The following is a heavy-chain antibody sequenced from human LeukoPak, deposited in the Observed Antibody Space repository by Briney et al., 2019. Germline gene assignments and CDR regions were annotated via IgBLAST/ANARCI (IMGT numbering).Heavy chain of an antibody. D-gene: IGHD3-22*01. Sequence: GGSLRLSCAASGVTFSSYSMNWVRQAPGKGLEWVSSISSSSSYIYYADSVKGGFTISRDNAKNSLYLQMNSLRAEDTAVYYCARVNTYPAFDYWGQGTLVTVSS. V-gene: IGHV3-21*01. CDR3: ARVNTYPAFDY. CDR1: GVTFSSYS. CDR2: ISSSSSYI. J-gene: IGHJ4*02.